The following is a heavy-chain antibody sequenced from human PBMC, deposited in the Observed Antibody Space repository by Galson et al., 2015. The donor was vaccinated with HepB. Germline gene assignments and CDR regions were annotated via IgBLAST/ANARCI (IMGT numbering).Heavy chain of an antibody. V-gene: IGHV3-7*03. CDR3: ARDPDIVRGVSFDY. CDR2: MDQNGRQK. D-gene: IGHD3-10*01. CDR1: GFTFSSDW. J-gene: IGHJ4*02. Sequence: SLRLSCAASGFTFSSDWMNWVRQAPGKGLEWVANMDQNGRQKNYVDSVEGRFTISRDNAKNSLYLEMNSLRADDTAVYYCARDPDIVRGVSFDYWGQGALVTVSS.